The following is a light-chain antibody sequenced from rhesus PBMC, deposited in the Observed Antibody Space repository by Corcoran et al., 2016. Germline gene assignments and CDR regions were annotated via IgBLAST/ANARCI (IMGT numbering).Light chain of an antibody. CDR2: KAY. Sequence: DIQMTQSPSSLSASLGDRVTITCRASENVNNYLNWYQQKPEKAHNLRIYKAYTLQSGVTSRFSGSGSGTDYTFPIRSLQPEDVTTYYCQHGYGTPYSFGQGAKVEI. J-gene: IGKJ2*01. CDR3: QHGYGTPYS. CDR1: ENVNNY. V-gene: IGKV1-74*01.